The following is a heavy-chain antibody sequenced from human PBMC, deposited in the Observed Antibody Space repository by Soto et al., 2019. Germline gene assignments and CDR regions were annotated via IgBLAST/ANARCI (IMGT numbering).Heavy chain of an antibody. CDR1: GGTFSSDA. V-gene: IGHV1-69*12. J-gene: IGHJ5*02. D-gene: IGHD2-15*01. Sequence: QVQLVQSGAAVKKPGSSVKVSCKASGGTFSSDAISWVRQAPGQGLEWMGVIIPIFGTANYAQKFQGRVTISADESTSTAYMELSSMRSEDTAVYYCARGCSGGSCYSEGYNWFDPWGQGTMVTVSS. CDR2: IIPIFGTA. CDR3: ARGCSGGSCYSEGYNWFDP.